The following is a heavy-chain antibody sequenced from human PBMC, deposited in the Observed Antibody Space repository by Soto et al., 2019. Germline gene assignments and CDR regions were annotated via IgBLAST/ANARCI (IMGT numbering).Heavy chain of an antibody. Sequence: QVQLVQSGAEVKKPGASVKVSCKASGYTFTGYYMHWVRQAPGQGLEWMGWMDPNSGGTNYRQKSQGWVSMTRDTSISTAYMELSRLRSEDTAVYYCARGEGGTRWGSIDYWGQGTLVTVSA. V-gene: IGHV1-2*04. J-gene: IGHJ4*02. CDR1: GYTFTGYY. D-gene: IGHD2-21*01. CDR2: MDPNSGGT. CDR3: ARGEGGTRWGSIDY.